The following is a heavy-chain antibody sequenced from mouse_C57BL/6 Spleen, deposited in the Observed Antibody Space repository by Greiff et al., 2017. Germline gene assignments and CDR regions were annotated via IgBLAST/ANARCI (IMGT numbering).Heavy chain of an antibody. CDR2: INYDGSST. CDR3: AREAPYAMDY. Sequence: EVKLVESEGGLVQPGSSMKLSCTASGFTFSDYYMAWVRQVPEKGLEWVANINYDGSSTYYLDSLKSRFIISRDNAKNILYLQMSSLKSEDTATYYCAREAPYAMDYWGQGTSVTVSS. CDR1: GFTFSDYY. V-gene: IGHV5-16*01. J-gene: IGHJ4*01.